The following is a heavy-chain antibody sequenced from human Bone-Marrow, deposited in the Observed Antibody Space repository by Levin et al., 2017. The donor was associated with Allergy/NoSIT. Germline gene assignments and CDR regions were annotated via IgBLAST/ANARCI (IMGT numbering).Heavy chain of an antibody. D-gene: IGHD1-26*01. J-gene: IGHJ6*02. Sequence: SQTLSLTCTVSGASINSGGYYWSWIRQLPGKGLEWIGYIFYSGTTYYNPSLKSRVTISVATPKKQFSLTLRSVTAADTAMYYCARQVDLFGLDVWGRGTTVTVSS. CDR1: GASINSGGYY. V-gene: IGHV4-31*03. CDR2: IFYSGTT. CDR3: ARQVDLFGLDV.